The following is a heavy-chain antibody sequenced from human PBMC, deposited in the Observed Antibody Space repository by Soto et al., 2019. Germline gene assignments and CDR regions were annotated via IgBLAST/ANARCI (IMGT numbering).Heavy chain of an antibody. Sequence: QVHLVQSGAEVQKPEASVRISCQASGYAFTTSAIHWVRQAPGQRLEWMGWINPATGDTKYSQNVRGRVTFALDTTGTTTKMDLAVLRYRETANYYSATAAVRPKLRTYHTLNWSEGTPFTSSS. CDR2: INPATGDT. V-gene: IGHV1-3*01. CDR1: GYAFTTSA. D-gene: IGHD6-13*01. CDR3: ATAAVRPKLRTYHTLN. J-gene: IGHJ4*02.